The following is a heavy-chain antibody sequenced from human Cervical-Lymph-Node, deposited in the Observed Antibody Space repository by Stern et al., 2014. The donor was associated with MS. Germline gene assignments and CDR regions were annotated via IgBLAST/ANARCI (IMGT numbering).Heavy chain of an antibody. CDR1: GFTFSTYG. V-gene: IGHV3-30*18. CDR3: AKDRGSGWSLDY. CDR2: ISHDGSKK. J-gene: IGHJ4*02. Sequence: VHLVESGGGVVQPGRSLRLSCAGSGFTFSTYGMHWVRQAPGKGLEGVALISHDGSKKYYVDSVKGRFTISRDNSKNTMYVHMNSLRDEDTAVYYCAKDRGSGWSLDYWGQGTLVIVSS. D-gene: IGHD6-19*01.